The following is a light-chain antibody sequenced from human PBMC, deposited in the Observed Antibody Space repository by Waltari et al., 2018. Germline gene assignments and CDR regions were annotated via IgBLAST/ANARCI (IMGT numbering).Light chain of an antibody. CDR1: QSLLHSNGYHY. CDR2: FAS. CDR3: QQYYSPPYT. J-gene: IGKJ2*01. Sequence: DIVMTQSPLSLRVAPGEPASISCRSSQSLLHSNGYHYLDWYVQKPGQSPQLLIYFASDRASGVPDRFSGSASGRDFTLTISRVEAEDVGVYYCQQYYSPPYTFGHGTKLEIK. V-gene: IGKV2-28*01.